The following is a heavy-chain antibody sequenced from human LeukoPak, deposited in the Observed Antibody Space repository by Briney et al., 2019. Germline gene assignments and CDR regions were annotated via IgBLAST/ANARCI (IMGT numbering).Heavy chain of an antibody. J-gene: IGHJ3*02. Sequence: GESLKISCKGSGYSFTSYWIGWVRQMPGKGLEWMGIIYPGDSDTRYSPSFQGQVTISADKSISTAYLQWSSLKASDTAMYYCASHVPKPWELELPDAFDIWGQGTMVTVSS. V-gene: IGHV5-51*01. CDR2: IYPGDSDT. CDR1: GYSFTSYW. CDR3: ASHVPKPWELELPDAFDI. D-gene: IGHD1-7*01.